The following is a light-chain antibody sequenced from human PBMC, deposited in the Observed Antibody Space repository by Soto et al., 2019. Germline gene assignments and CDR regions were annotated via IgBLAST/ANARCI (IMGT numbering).Light chain of an antibody. CDR2: DAS. CDR3: QQRNDWVT. CDR1: QSIRNY. Sequence: TLSCRASQSIRNYLAWYQQKPGQAPRLLIYDASNRATGIPARFSGSGSGTDFILTISSLEPEDSGVYYCQQRNDWVTFGGGTKVDIK. J-gene: IGKJ4*01. V-gene: IGKV3-11*01.